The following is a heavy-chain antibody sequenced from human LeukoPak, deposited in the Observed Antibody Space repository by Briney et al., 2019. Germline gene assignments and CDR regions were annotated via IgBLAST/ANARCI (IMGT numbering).Heavy chain of an antibody. CDR1: GGSISSGGYY. CDR3: ARVYDDILTGYYPDY. Sequence: PSETLSLTCTVSGGSISSGGYYWSWIRQHPGKGLEWIGYIYYSGSTYYNPSLKSRVTISVDTSKNQFSLKLSSVTAADTAVYYCARVYDDILTGYYPDYWGQGTLVTVSS. CDR2: IYYSGST. J-gene: IGHJ4*02. D-gene: IGHD3-9*01. V-gene: IGHV4-31*03.